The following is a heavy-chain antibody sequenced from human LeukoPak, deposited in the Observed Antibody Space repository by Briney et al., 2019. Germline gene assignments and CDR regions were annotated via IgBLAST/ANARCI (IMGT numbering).Heavy chain of an antibody. V-gene: IGHV1-69*13. Sequence: GASVKVSCKASGGTFSSYAISWVRQAPGQGLEWMGGIIPIFGTANYAQKFQGRVTITADESTSTAYMELNSLRSEDTAVYYCARDDCSGGSCYYSRRNWFDPWGQGTLVTVSS. D-gene: IGHD2-15*01. CDR2: IIPIFGTA. CDR3: ARDDCSGGSCYYSRRNWFDP. CDR1: GGTFSSYA. J-gene: IGHJ5*02.